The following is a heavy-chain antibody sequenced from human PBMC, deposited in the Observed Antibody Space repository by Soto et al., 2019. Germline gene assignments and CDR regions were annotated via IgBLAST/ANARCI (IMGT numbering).Heavy chain of an antibody. CDR1: GLSVCSYG. CDR3: ARGLRYFDWLPTYYYYGMDV. J-gene: IGHJ6*02. Sequence: GGSLRLASAASGLSVCSYGMHWARQAPGKGLEWVAVIWYDGSNKYYADSVKGRFTISRDNSKNTLYLQMNSLRAEDTAVYYCARGLRYFDWLPTYYYYGMDVWGQGTTVTVSS. D-gene: IGHD3-9*01. CDR2: IWYDGSNK. V-gene: IGHV3-33*01.